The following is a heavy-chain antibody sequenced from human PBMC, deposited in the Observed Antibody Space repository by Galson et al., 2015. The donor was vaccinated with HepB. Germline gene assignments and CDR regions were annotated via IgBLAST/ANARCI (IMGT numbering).Heavy chain of an antibody. CDR2: IIPVLGVA. V-gene: IGHV1-69*04. CDR3: ARDLGNGDYDAFEI. D-gene: IGHD4-17*01. CDR1: GGTFSSYT. J-gene: IGHJ3*02. Sequence: SVKVSCKASGGTFSSYTINWVRQAPGQGPEWMGRIIPVLGVANNAQKFQGRVTITADTFTSTAYMELSSLRSEDTGVYYCARDLGNGDYDAFEIWGQGTMVTVSS.